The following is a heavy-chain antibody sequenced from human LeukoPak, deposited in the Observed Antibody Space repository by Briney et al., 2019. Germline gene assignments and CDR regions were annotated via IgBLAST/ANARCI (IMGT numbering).Heavy chain of an antibody. Sequence: ASVKISCKVSGYSFTDYYMHWVQQEPGKGLEWMGLVDPEDGETIYAEKFQGRVTITADTSTDTAYMELSSLRSEDTGVYYCATISPGRFLEWLERPYNWFDPWGQGTLVTVSS. CDR3: ATISPGRFLEWLERPYNWFDP. CDR2: VDPEDGET. J-gene: IGHJ5*02. CDR1: GYSFTDYY. D-gene: IGHD3-3*01. V-gene: IGHV1-69-2*01.